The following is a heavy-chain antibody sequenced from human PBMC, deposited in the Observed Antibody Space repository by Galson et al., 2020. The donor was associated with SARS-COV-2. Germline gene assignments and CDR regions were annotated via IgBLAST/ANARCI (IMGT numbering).Heavy chain of an antibody. CDR3: ARDKIITMAGYYYGMDV. J-gene: IGHJ6*02. CDR1: GFSLSTSGMC. V-gene: IGHV2-70*11. D-gene: IGHD3-10*01. CDR2: IDWADDK. Sequence: ESGPTLVKPTQTLTLTCTFSGFSLSTSGMCVSWIRQPPGNALEWLARIDWADDKYYSTSLKTRLTISKDTSKNQVVLTMTNMDPVDTATYYCARDKIITMAGYYYGMDVWGQGTTVTVSS.